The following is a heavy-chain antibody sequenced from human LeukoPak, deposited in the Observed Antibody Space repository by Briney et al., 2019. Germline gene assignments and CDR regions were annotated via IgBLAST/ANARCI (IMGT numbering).Heavy chain of an antibody. D-gene: IGHD2-21*01. Sequence: ASVKVSCKASGYTFTSYYMHWVRQAPGQGLEWMGIINPSGGSTSYAQKFQGRVTMTRDTSTSTVYMELSSLRSEDTAVYYCARDRLYCGGDERCQPDAFDIWGQGTMVTVSS. CDR3: ARDRLYCGGDERCQPDAFDI. CDR2: INPSGGST. J-gene: IGHJ3*02. V-gene: IGHV1-46*01. CDR1: GYTFTSYY.